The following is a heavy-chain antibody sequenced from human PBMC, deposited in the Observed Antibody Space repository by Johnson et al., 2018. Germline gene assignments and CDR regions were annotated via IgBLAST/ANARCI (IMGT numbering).Heavy chain of an antibody. CDR1: GFTFSSYA. CDR3: ARSRYGSGSSFYYYYGMDV. CDR2: ISSNGGST. J-gene: IGHJ6*02. D-gene: IGHD3-10*01. V-gene: IGHV3-64*01. Sequence: EVQLVESGGGLVQPGGSLRLSCAASGFTFSSYAMHWVRQAPGKGLEYVSAISSNGGSTYYANSVKGRFTFSRDNDKNSLYLQMNSLRAEGTSVYYCARSRYGSGSSFYYYYGMDVWGQGTTVTVSS.